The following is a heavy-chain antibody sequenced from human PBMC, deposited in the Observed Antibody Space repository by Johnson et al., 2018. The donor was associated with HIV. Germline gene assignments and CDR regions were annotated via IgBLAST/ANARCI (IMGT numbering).Heavy chain of an antibody. CDR2: ISSSGSTI. J-gene: IGHJ3*01. CDR1: GFTFSDYY. D-gene: IGHD6-13*01. CDR3: ARLMAARTLDDAFDL. Sequence: QVQLVESGGGLVKPGGSLRLSCAASGFTFSDYYMSWIRQAAGKGLEWISYISSSGSTIYYTDSVKGRFTISRDNAKNSLYLQMNSLRVEDTALYYCARLMAARTLDDAFDLWGQGTMVTVSS. V-gene: IGHV3-11*01.